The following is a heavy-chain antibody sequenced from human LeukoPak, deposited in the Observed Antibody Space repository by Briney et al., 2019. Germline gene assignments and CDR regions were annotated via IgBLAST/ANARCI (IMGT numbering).Heavy chain of an antibody. CDR3: ARGRKKRGNSSSWYASAHRPEGWFDP. D-gene: IGHD6-13*01. Sequence: SETLSLTCAVYGGSFSGYYWSWIRQPPGKGLEWIGEINHSGSTNYNPSLKSRVTISVDTSKNQFSLKLSSVTAADTAVYYCARGRKKRGNSSSWYASAHRPEGWFDPWGQGTLVTVSS. CDR1: GGSFSGYY. CDR2: INHSGST. V-gene: IGHV4-34*01. J-gene: IGHJ5*02.